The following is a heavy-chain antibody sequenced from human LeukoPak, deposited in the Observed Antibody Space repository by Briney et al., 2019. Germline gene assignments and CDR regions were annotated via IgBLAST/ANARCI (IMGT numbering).Heavy chain of an antibody. J-gene: IGHJ4*02. V-gene: IGHV3-23*01. Sequence: PGGSLRLSCAASGFTLSSYAMSGVRQAPGEGLEGVSAISGSGGSTYYADSVKGRFTISRDNSKNTLYLQMNSLRAEDTAVYYCASVRSDGDFPNFDYWGQGTLVTVSS. D-gene: IGHD4-17*01. CDR1: GFTLSSYA. CDR3: ASVRSDGDFPNFDY. CDR2: ISGSGGST.